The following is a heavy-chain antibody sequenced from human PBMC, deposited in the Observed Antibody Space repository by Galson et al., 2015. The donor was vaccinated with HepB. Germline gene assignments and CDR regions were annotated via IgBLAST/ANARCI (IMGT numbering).Heavy chain of an antibody. V-gene: IGHV3-7*03. Sequence: SLRLSCAVSGFTYSNYWMSWVRQAPGRGLEWVANIKYDGSEKYYVRSVEGRFTVSRDNAQNSLYLHMSSLRAEDTAVYYCARGWEIEVTAKFDYLGQGALVTVSS. CDR3: ARGWEIEVTAKFDY. CDR1: GFTYSNYW. CDR2: IKYDGSEK. J-gene: IGHJ4*02. D-gene: IGHD2-21*02.